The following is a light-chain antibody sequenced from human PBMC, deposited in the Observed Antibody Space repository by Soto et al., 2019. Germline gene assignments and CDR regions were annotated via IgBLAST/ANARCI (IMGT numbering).Light chain of an antibody. CDR2: GAS. CDR1: EIINSGY. Sequence: ENLLTQSPATLSLSAGERATLFCRASEIINSGYLAWYQQKPGRAPRLLIYGASKRATGIPDRFSGSESGTDFTLTINSLEPEDSAVYYCQQYGSSPPFGQGTRLETK. CDR3: QQYGSSPP. J-gene: IGKJ5*01. V-gene: IGKV3-20*01.